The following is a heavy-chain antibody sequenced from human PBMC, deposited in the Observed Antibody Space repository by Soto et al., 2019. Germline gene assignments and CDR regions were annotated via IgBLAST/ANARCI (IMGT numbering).Heavy chain of an antibody. D-gene: IGHD4-17*01. CDR2: INAGNGNT. CDR1: GYTFTSYA. V-gene: IGHV1-3*01. J-gene: IGHJ1*01. CDR3: ARLKSRVTDSLWSAEYFQH. Sequence: ASVKVSFKASGYTFTSYAMHWVRQAPGQSLEWIGLINAGNGNTKYSQKFQGRVTITRDTAASTAYMELSSLRSEDTAVYYCARLKSRVTDSLWSAEYFQHWGQGTLVTVSS.